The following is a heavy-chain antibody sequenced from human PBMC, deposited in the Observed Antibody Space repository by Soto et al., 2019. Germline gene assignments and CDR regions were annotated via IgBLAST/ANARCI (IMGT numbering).Heavy chain of an antibody. CDR3: ARGVAAGYDY. CDR2: MSPNSGNT. J-gene: IGHJ4*02. Sequence: ASVKVSCKASGYTFTSYDINWVRQATGQGLEWMGWMSPNSGNTGYARKFQGRVTMTRDTSISTAFMEVGSLTFEDTAVYFCARGVAAGYDYWGQGTLVTVSS. V-gene: IGHV1-8*01. CDR1: GYTFTSYD. D-gene: IGHD6-13*01.